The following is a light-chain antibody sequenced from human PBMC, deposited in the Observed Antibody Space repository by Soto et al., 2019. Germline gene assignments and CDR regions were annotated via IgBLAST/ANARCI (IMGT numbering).Light chain of an antibody. CDR3: QQSFRTPFT. Sequence: DIQMTQSPSSLSASVGDRVNITCRASQSISSYLNWYQQKPGKAPKLMVYAAYRLQSGVPPRFSGTGSGTDFTLTISSLQPEDFATYYCQQSFRTPFTFGPGNKLDIK. J-gene: IGKJ3*01. V-gene: IGKV1-39*01. CDR2: AAY. CDR1: QSISSY.